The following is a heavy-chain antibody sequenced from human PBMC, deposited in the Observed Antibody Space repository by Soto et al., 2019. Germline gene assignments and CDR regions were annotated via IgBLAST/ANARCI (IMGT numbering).Heavy chain of an antibody. CDR3: ARRPHLLYHVPFDY. V-gene: IGHV4-59*08. D-gene: IGHD2-8*01. Sequence: SETLSLTCTVSGGTISNYFWSWVRQPPGKGLEWIAYISNSGGTNYNPSLKSRVTISVDTSNNQFSLRLSSVTAADTAVYYCARRPHLLYHVPFDYWGQGALVTVSS. CDR2: ISNSGGT. CDR1: GGTISNYF. J-gene: IGHJ4*02.